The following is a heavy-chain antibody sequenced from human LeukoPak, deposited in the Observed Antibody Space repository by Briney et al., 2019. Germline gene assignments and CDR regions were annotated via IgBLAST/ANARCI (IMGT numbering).Heavy chain of an antibody. V-gene: IGHV3-74*01. CDR1: GFTFSSYW. CDR3: STMVRSDYYYGMDV. J-gene: IGHJ6*02. D-gene: IGHD3-10*01. Sequence: GGSLRLSCAASGFTFSSYWMHWVRQAPGKGLVWVSRINSDGSSTSYADSVKGRFTISRDNAKNTLYLQMNSLRAEDTAVYYCSTMVRSDYYYGMDVWGQGTTVTVSS. CDR2: INSDGSST.